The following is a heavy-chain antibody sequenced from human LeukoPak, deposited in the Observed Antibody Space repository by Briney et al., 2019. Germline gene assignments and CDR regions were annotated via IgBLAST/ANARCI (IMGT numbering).Heavy chain of an antibody. J-gene: IGHJ4*02. CDR3: ARARGVAATPFDY. V-gene: IGHV3-53*01. Sequence: PGGSLRLSCAASGFTVSSKYMNWVRQAPGKGLEWVSVLYSGGSTYYADSVKGRFTISRDNSKNTLHLQMNSLRAEDTAVYYCARARGVAATPFDYWGQRTLVTVSS. CDR1: GFTVSSKY. D-gene: IGHD2-15*01. CDR2: LYSGGST.